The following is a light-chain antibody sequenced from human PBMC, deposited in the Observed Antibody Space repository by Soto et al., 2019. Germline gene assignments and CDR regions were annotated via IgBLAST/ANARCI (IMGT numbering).Light chain of an antibody. CDR1: QSVGSY. V-gene: IGKV3-11*01. J-gene: IGKJ1*01. CDR2: DAS. Sequence: TVLTQSPATVSLSPGERATLSCRASQSVGSYLAWYQQKPGQTPRLLIHDASVRATGIPARFSGSGSGTDFTLTISSLEPEDFAVYYCQQRNNWPPTWTFGQGTKVEIK. CDR3: QQRNNWPPTWT.